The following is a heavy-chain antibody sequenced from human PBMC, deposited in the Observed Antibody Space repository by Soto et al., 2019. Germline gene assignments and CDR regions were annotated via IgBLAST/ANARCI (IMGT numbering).Heavy chain of an antibody. CDR1: GGTFSSYA. CDR2: IIPISDTT. CDR3: ARSQGSSTSLAIYYYYYYGMDV. J-gene: IGHJ6*02. D-gene: IGHD2-2*01. V-gene: IGHV1-69*01. Sequence: QVQLVQSGAEVKKPGSSVKVSCKASGGTFSSYAISWVRQAHGQGLEWMGGIIPISDTTNYAQKFQGRVTITADESTSTAYMELSSLRSEDTAVYYCARSQGSSTSLAIYYYYYYGMDVWGQGTTVTVSS.